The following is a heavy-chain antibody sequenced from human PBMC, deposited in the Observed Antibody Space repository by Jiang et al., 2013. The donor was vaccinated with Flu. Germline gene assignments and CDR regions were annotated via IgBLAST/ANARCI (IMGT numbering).Heavy chain of an antibody. D-gene: IGHD3-10*01. J-gene: IGHJ4*02. CDR1: GGSFSGYY. CDR3: ATREGSGSSFDY. CDR2: INHSGST. V-gene: IGHV4-34*01. Sequence: LLKPSETLSLTCAVYGGSFSGYYWSWIRQPPGKGLEWIGEINHSGSTNYNPSLKSRVTISVDTSKNQFSLKLSSVTAADTAVYYCATREGSGSSFDYWGQGTLVTVSS.